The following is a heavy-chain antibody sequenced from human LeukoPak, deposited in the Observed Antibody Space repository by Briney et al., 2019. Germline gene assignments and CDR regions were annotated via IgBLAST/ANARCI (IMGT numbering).Heavy chain of an antibody. CDR3: ARHVHSATLIVLVITPPYLPDFDL. Sequence: PSETLSLNCTVSGGSISSSSYYWGWIRQPPGKGLEWIGSIYYSGSPYSSPSLKRRVTISVDTSKNQFSLKLSSVTAADTAVYYCARHVHSATLIVLVITPPYLPDFDLWGRGTLVTVSS. J-gene: IGHJ2*01. D-gene: IGHD3-22*01. CDR2: IYYSGSP. V-gene: IGHV4-39*01. CDR1: GGSISSSSYY.